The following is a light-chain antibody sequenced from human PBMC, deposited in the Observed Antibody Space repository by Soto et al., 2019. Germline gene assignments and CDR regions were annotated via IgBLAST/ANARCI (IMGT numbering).Light chain of an antibody. J-gene: IGLJ1*01. CDR3: TSYTGDDFTFI. CDR2: EVN. CDR1: SSDIGSYDY. V-gene: IGLV2-8*01. Sequence: QSVLTQPPSASGSLGQSVTISCTGTSSDIGSYDYVSWYQQPPGRAPKLIIFEVNKRPSGVPDRFSGSKSGNTASLIVSGLQPDDEAEYHCTSYTGDDFTFIFGTGTKVTVL.